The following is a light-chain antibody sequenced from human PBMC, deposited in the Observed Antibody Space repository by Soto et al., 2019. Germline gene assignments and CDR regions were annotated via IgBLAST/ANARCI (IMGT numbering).Light chain of an antibody. CDR3: QQYYSTPPT. J-gene: IGKJ3*01. Sequence: DIVMTQSPDSLAVSLGERATINCKSSQSVLYSSNNKNYLAWYQQKPGQPPKLLIYWASTRESGVPDRFSGRGSGTDFTLTISSLQAEDVAVYYCQQYYSTPPTFGPGTKVDI. CDR2: WAS. V-gene: IGKV4-1*01. CDR1: QSVLYSSNNKNY.